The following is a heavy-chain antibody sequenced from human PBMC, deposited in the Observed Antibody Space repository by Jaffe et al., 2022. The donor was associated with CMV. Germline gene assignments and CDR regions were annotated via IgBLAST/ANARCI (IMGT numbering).Heavy chain of an antibody. V-gene: IGHV3-11*06. J-gene: IGHJ4*02. CDR1: GFTFSDYY. CDR2: ISSSSSYT. Sequence: QVQLVESGGGLVKPGGSLRLSCAASGFTFSDYYMSWIRQAPGKGLEWVSYISSSSSYTNYADSVKGRFTISRDNAKNSLYLQMNSLRAEDTAVYYCARDAGRSWSSGYPGSYWGQGTLVTVSS. CDR3: ARDAGRSWSSGYPGSY. D-gene: IGHD3-22*01.